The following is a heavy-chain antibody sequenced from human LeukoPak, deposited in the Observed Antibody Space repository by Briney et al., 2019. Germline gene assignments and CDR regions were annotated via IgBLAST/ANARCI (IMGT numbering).Heavy chain of an antibody. CDR3: ASLAVGSGSSFDY. J-gene: IGHJ4*02. CDR1: GYTFSTYG. V-gene: IGHV1-46*01. D-gene: IGHD3-10*01. Sequence: ASVKVSCKASGYTFSTYGIGWVRQARGQGLEWMGIINPSGGSRSYAQKFQGRVTMTRDTSTSTVYMELSSLRSEDTAVYYCASLAVGSGSSFDYWGQGTLVTVSS. CDR2: INPSGGSR.